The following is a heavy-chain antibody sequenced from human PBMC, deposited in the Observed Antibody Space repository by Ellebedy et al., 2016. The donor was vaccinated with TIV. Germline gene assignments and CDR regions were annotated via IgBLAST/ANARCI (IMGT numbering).Heavy chain of an antibody. CDR1: GGSISSYY. J-gene: IGHJ4*02. Sequence: SETLSLXXTVSGGSISSYYWSWIRQPAGKGLEWIGRIYTSGSTNYNPSLKSRVTMSVDTSKNQFSLKLSSVTAADTAVYYCARGDDSEPANDYWGQGTLVTVSS. D-gene: IGHD3-3*01. CDR3: ARGDDSEPANDY. V-gene: IGHV4-4*07. CDR2: IYTSGST.